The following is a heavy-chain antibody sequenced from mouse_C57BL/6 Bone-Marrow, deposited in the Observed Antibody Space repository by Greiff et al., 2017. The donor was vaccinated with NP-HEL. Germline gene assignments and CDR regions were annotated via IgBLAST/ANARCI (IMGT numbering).Heavy chain of an antibody. J-gene: IGHJ4*01. V-gene: IGHV1-76*01. CDR2: IYPGSGNT. CDR3: ARSQLRLRGAMDY. D-gene: IGHD3-2*02. CDR1: GYTFTDYY. Sequence: QVQLKESGAELVRPGASVKLSCKASGYTFTDYYINWVKQRPGQGLEWIARIYPGSGNTYYNEKFKGKATLTAEKSSSTAYMQLSSLTSEDSAVYFCARSQLRLRGAMDYWGQGTSVTVSS.